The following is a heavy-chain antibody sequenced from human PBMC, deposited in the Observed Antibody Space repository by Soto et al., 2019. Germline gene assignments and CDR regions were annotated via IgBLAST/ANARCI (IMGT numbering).Heavy chain of an antibody. J-gene: IGHJ4*02. V-gene: IGHV1-8*01. Sequence: QVQLVQSGAEVKKPGASVKVSCKASGYTFTSYDINWVRQATGQGLEWMGWMNPNRGNTGYAQKSQRRXPXNXXPSISTAYMELRSLRSDDTAVYYCARTLCGDNVDYCGQGTQFAVSS. D-gene: IGHD4-17*01. CDR3: ARTLCGDNVDY. CDR2: MNPNRGNT. CDR1: GYTFTSYD.